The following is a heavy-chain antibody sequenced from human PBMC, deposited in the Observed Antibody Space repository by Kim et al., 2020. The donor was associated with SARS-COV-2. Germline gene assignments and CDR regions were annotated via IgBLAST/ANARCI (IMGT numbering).Heavy chain of an antibody. CDR1: GITVSSNY. V-gene: IGHV3-66*01. D-gene: IGHD2-2*01. CDR2: IYSGGST. Sequence: GESLRLSCAASGITVSSNYMSWVRQAPGKGLEWVSVIYSGGSTYYADSVKGRFTISRDNSKNTLYLQMHSLRAEDTAVYYCARDAVAAAMLTFDYWGQGTLVTVSS. J-gene: IGHJ4*02. CDR3: ARDAVAAAMLTFDY.